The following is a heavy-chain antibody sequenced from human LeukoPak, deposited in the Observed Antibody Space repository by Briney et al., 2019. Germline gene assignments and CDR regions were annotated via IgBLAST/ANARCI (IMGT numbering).Heavy chain of an antibody. CDR2: IYYSGDT. Sequence: SETLSLTCIVSGVSITSDYWTWIRQTPGKGLEWIGHIYYSGDTNYNPSLSRRATISVAASKDQVSLTLTSVTAADTAVYYCARRTYDYESGYYYGRGWFDPWGQGTLVTVSS. CDR1: GVSITSDY. V-gene: IGHV4-59*08. D-gene: IGHD3-22*01. CDR3: ARRTYDYESGYYYGRGWFDP. J-gene: IGHJ5*02.